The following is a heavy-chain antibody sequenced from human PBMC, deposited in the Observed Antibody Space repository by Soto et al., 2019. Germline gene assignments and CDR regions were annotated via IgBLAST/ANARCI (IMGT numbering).Heavy chain of an antibody. V-gene: IGHV1-3*01. Sequence: RASATVSSKASGYTFTTYAMHWVRQAPGQRLEWMGWINAGNGNTKYSQKFQGRVTITRDTSASTAYMGLSSLRSEDAAVYYCARGAPPIDYWGQGTLVTVSS. CDR2: INAGNGNT. J-gene: IGHJ4*02. CDR1: GYTFTTYA. CDR3: ARGAPPIDY.